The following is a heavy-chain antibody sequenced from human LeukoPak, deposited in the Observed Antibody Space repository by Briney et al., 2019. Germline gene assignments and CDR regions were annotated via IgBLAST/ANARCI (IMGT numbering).Heavy chain of an antibody. CDR2: IKEDGSDR. CDR1: GFTFSNYW. J-gene: IGHJ3*02. CDR3: ASTLTFDN. Sequence: GESLKISCAASGFTFSNYWMTWVRQVPGKGLEWVASIKEDGSDRYNVDSVKGRFTISRDNAKNSLSLQMSSLRAEDTAVYYCASTLTFDNWGLGILVTVSS. V-gene: IGHV3-7*01.